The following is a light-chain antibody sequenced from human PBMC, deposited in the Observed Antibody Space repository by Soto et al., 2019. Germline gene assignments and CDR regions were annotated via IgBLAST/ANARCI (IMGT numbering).Light chain of an antibody. CDR1: SGHSNYA. CDR2: VYSDGRH. J-gene: IGLJ3*02. CDR3: QTWGAGIRV. Sequence: QPVLTQSPSASASLGASVKLTCVLSSGHSNYAIAWHQQQPAKGPQFLMKVYSDGRHTKGDGIPDRFSGSSSGAERFLTISSLQSEDEADYYCQTWGAGIRVFGGGTKLTVL. V-gene: IGLV4-69*01.